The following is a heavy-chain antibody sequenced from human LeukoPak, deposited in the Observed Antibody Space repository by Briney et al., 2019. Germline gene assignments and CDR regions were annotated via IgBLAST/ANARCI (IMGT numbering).Heavy chain of an antibody. CDR3: ARDELPLWLGELCPDY. Sequence: GGSLRLSCAASGFIFSNYWMSWVRQGPGEGPEWVAVISYDGSNKYYADSVKGRFTISRDNSKNTLYLQMNSLRAEDTAVYYCARDELPLWLGELCPDYWGQGTLVTVSS. D-gene: IGHD3-10*01. V-gene: IGHV3-30*03. J-gene: IGHJ4*02. CDR1: GFIFSNYW. CDR2: ISYDGSNK.